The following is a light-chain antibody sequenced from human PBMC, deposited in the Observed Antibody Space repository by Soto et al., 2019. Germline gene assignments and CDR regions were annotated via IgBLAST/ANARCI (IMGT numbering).Light chain of an antibody. V-gene: IGKV1-39*01. CDR1: QSISPY. CDR2: SAS. J-gene: IGKJ1*01. Sequence: DIQMTQSPSSLYASVGERVPINCRESQSISPYLNWYQQKPGKAPNLLIYSASILESGVPSRFSGSGSGTDFALTISSLQPEEFTTYFCQQSYSRPRTFGQGTKVEIK. CDR3: QQSYSRPRT.